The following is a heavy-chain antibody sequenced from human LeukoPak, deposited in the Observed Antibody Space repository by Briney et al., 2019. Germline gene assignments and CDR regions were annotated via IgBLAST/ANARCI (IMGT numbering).Heavy chain of an antibody. D-gene: IGHD5-12*01. CDR3: ARYSGANPLSFDY. J-gene: IGHJ4*02. CDR1: GFTFSSYA. CDR2: ISGTGIST. Sequence: GGSLRLSCAASGFTFSSYAMNWVRQAPGKGLEWVSGISGTGISTYYADSVKGRFTISRDNSKNTLYLQMHSLRHEATAVYCCARYSGANPLSFDYWGQGTLFTVSS. V-gene: IGHV3-23*01.